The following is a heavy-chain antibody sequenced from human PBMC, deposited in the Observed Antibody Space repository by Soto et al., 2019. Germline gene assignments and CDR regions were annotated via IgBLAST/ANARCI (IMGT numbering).Heavy chain of an antibody. CDR3: ARGQNTAMGDYYYGMDV. CDR2: IIPIFGTA. CDR1: GGTFSSYA. D-gene: IGHD5-18*01. V-gene: IGHV1-69*13. Sequence: ASVKVSCKASGGTFSSYAISWVRQAPGQGLEWMGGIIPIFGTANYAQKFQGRVTITADESTSTAYMELSSLRSEDTAVYYCARGQNTAMGDYYYGMDVWGQGTTVTVSS. J-gene: IGHJ6*02.